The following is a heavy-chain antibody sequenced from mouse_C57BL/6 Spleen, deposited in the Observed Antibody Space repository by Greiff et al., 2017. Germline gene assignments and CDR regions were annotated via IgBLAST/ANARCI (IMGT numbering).Heavy chain of an antibody. CDR2: IDPSDSET. V-gene: IGHV1-52*01. J-gene: IGHJ4*01. D-gene: IGHD3-3*01. Sequence: QVQLQQPGAELVRPGSSVKLSCKASGYTFTSYWLHWVKQRPIQGLEWIGNIDPSDSETHYNQKFKDKATLTVYKSSSTAYMQLRSLTSEDSAVYYCARPTRGYSMDYWGQGASVTVSS. CDR1: GYTFTSYW. CDR3: ARPTRGYSMDY.